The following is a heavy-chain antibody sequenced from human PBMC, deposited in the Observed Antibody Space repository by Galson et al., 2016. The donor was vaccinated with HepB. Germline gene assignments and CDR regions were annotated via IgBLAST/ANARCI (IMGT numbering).Heavy chain of an antibody. CDR2: SRTKKNRYAT. J-gene: IGHJ4*02. CDR1: GFTFSVSA. V-gene: IGHV3-73*01. CDR3: SRLEYGLDS. Sequence: SLRLSCAASGFTFSVSAMHWVRQSSEKGLEWVGRSRTKKNRYATGYAASVRGRISISRDDSRNMVFLQMNNLQVEDTAVYYCSRLEYGLDSWGQGTLVTVSS. D-gene: IGHD2/OR15-2a*01.